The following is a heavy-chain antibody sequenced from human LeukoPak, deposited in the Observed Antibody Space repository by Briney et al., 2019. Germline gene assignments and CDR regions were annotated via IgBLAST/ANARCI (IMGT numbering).Heavy chain of an antibody. D-gene: IGHD6-6*01. V-gene: IGHV4-39*01. CDR3: ARHVAYSSSSRFCFDY. J-gene: IGHJ4*02. Sequence: SETLSLTCTVSGDSISGTNYYWGWIRQPPGKGLEWIGSIYYSGSTYYKLSLKSRVTISVDTSKNQFSLKLSSVTAADTAVYYSARHVAYSSSSRFCFDYWGQGTLVTVSS. CDR1: GDSISGTNYY. CDR2: IYYSGST.